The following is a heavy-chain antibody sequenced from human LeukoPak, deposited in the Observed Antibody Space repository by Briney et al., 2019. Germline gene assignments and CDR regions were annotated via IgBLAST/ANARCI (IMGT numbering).Heavy chain of an antibody. Sequence: GESLRISCKGSGYRFTNYWINWVRQMPGKGLEWMGRIDPSDSYTKYSPSFQGQVTISADKSIRTAYLQWNSLKASDTAIYYCVRHLSDITSCPNYWGPGTLITVAS. CDR2: IDPSDSYT. J-gene: IGHJ4*02. V-gene: IGHV5-10-1*04. D-gene: IGHD2-2*01. CDR1: GYRFTNYW. CDR3: VRHLSDITSCPNY.